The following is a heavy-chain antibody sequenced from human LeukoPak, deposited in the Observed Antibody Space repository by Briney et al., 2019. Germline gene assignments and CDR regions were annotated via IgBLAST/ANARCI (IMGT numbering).Heavy chain of an antibody. CDR3: VRGTGY. V-gene: IGHV3-64D*06. CDR1: GFTFSTYV. CDR2: ISSNGDNT. Sequence: GGSLRLSCSVSGFTFSTYVMHWIRQAPGKGLEYVSAISSNGDNTYYADSVKGRFTISRDNSKNTLYLQMSSLRADDTAVYYCVRGTGYWGQGTLVTVSS. J-gene: IGHJ4*02.